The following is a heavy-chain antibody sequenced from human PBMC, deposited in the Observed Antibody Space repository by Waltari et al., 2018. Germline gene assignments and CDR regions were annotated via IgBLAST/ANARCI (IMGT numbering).Heavy chain of an antibody. CDR3: ARSNNFAFDY. J-gene: IGHJ4*02. Sequence: EVQLVESGGYLVQPGGSLRLSCAASGFTFSKYWIHWVRQTPGKGLEWVSNIKGDGSNIKYADSGKGRFTVSSDNAKNTVYLQISSLRAEDTAVYYCARSNNFAFDYWGQGTLVTVSS. D-gene: IGHD1-20*01. V-gene: IGHV3-74*01. CDR2: IKGDGSNI. CDR1: GFTFSKYW.